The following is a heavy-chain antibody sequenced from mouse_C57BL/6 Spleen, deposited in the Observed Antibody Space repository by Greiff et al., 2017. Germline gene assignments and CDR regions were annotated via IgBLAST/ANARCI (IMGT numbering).Heavy chain of an antibody. CDR3: ARSGDYYSNLDWFAY. CDR2: IYPGDGDT. D-gene: IGHD2-5*01. V-gene: IGHV1-82*01. Sequence: QVQLKQSGPELVKPGASVKISCKASGYAFSSSWMNWVKQRPGKGLEWIGRIYPGDGDTNYNGKFKGKATLTADKSSSTAYMQLSSLTSEDSAVYFCARSGDYYSNLDWFAYWGQGTLVTVSA. J-gene: IGHJ3*01. CDR1: GYAFSSSW.